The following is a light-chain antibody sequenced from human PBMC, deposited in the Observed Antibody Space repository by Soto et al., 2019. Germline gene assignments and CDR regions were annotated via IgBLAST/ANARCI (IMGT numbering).Light chain of an antibody. J-gene: IGLJ1*01. Sequence: QAVLTQPASVSGSPGQSITISCTGTSSDVGGFNYVSWFQQHPGEAPKLMIYEVTNRPSGVPSRFSGSRSGNTASLTISGLQAEDEADYYCSSYTSSSTFVFGTGTKVTVL. CDR1: SSDVGGFNY. CDR3: SSYTSSSTFV. CDR2: EVT. V-gene: IGLV2-14*01.